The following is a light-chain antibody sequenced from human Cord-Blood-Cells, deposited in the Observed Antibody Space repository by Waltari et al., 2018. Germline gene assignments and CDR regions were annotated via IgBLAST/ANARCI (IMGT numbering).Light chain of an antibody. Sequence: QSALPQPPSASASPGQSVTISCTGTSSDVGGYTYVSWYQQHPGKAPKLMIYEVSKRPSGVPDRFAGSKSGNTASLTVSGLQAEDEADYYCSSYAGSNNYVFGTGTKVTVL. J-gene: IGLJ1*01. CDR2: EVS. CDR1: SSDVGGYTY. CDR3: SSYAGSNNYV. V-gene: IGLV2-8*01.